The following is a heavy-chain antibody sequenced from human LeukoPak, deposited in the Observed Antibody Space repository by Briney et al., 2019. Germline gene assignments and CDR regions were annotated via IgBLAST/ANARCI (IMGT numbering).Heavy chain of an antibody. CDR1: GGSFSGYY. V-gene: IGHV4-34*01. D-gene: IGHD4-11*01. Sequence: SETLSLTCAVYGGSFSGYYWSWIRQPPGKGLEWIGEINHSGTTNYNPSLKSRVTISVDTSKNQFSLKLSSVTAADTAVYYCARHRGTVTTFVDYWGQGTLVTVSS. J-gene: IGHJ4*02. CDR3: ARHRGTVTTFVDY. CDR2: INHSGTT.